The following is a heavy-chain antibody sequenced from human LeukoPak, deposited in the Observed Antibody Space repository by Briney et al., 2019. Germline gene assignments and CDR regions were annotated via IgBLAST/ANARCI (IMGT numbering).Heavy chain of an antibody. D-gene: IGHD2-21*02. CDR2: ISHSGSA. CDR3: ARGDYCGGDCYSRPDH. CDR1: GGSFSGFY. V-gene: IGHV4-34*01. Sequence: PSETLSLTCAVYGGSFSGFYWSWIRQPPGKGLEWIGEISHSGSANYNPSLKSRLTISVDTSKNQFSLKLSSVTAADTAVYYCARGDYCGGDCYSRPDHWGRGTLVTVSS. J-gene: IGHJ4*02.